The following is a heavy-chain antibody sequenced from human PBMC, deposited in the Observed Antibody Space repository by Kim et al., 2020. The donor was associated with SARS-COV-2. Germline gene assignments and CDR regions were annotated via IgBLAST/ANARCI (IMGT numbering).Heavy chain of an antibody. V-gene: IGHV3-30*03. Sequence: GGSLRLSCAASGFTFSSYGMHWVRQAPGKGLEWVAVISYDGSNKYYADSVKGRFTISRDNSKNTLYLQMNSLRAEDTAVYYCVGGATGYYYYYGMDVWGQGTTVTVSS. J-gene: IGHJ6*02. CDR1: GFTFSSYG. D-gene: IGHD3-16*01. CDR3: VGGATGYYYYYGMDV. CDR2: ISYDGSNK.